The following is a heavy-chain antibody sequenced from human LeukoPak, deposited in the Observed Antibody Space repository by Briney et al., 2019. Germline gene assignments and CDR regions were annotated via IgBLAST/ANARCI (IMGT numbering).Heavy chain of an antibody. V-gene: IGHV3-15*01. CDR2: IKSKTDGGTT. Sequence: GGSLRPSCAASGFTFSNAWMSWVRQAPGRGLEWVGRIKSKTDGGTTDYAAPVKGRFTISRDDSKNTLYLQMNSLKTEDTAVYYCTLIGYCSGGSCYRFDYWGQGTLVTVSS. CDR1: GFTFSNAW. J-gene: IGHJ4*02. D-gene: IGHD2-15*01. CDR3: TLIGYCSGGSCYRFDY.